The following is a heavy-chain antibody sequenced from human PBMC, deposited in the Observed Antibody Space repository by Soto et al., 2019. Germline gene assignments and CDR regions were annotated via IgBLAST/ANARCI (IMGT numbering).Heavy chain of an antibody. V-gene: IGHV4-39*01. CDR1: GGFISRSSYY. CDR3: GRNATMGVRGVGLDV. Sequence: SETLSLTCIVSGGFISRSSYYWGWIRQPPGKGLEWIGSIYHSGSTQYNPSLKSRVTISVDTSKNQFSLKMTFVTAADTAVYYCGRNATMGVRGVGLDVWGQGTKVTVYS. D-gene: IGHD3-10*01. CDR2: IYHSGST. J-gene: IGHJ6*02.